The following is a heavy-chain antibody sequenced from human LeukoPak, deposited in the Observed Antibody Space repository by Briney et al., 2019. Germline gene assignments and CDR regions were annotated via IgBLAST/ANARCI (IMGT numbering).Heavy chain of an antibody. Sequence: ASVKVSCKASGGTFSSYAISWVRQAPGQGLEWMGWISAYNGNTNYAQKLQGRVTMTTDTSTSTAYMELRSLRSDDTAVYYCARVVLLWFENYYGMDVWGQGTTVTVSS. J-gene: IGHJ6*02. CDR2: ISAYNGNT. D-gene: IGHD3-10*01. CDR3: ARVVLLWFENYYGMDV. CDR1: GGTFSSYA. V-gene: IGHV1-18*01.